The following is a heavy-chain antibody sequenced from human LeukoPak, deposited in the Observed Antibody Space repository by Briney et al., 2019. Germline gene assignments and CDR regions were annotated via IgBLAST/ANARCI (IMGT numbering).Heavy chain of an antibody. CDR1: GYSISSNYY. CDR2: IYHSGST. V-gene: IGHV4-38-2*02. D-gene: IGHD3-10*01. J-gene: IGHJ4*02. CDR3: ATMMYGSGNYYNSDC. Sequence: PSETLSLTCTVSGYSISSNYYWGWIRQPPGKGLEWIGTIYHSGSTYYNPSLKSRVTISLDTSKNHFSLNLSSVTAADTAVYYCATMMYGSGNYYNSDCWGQGTLVTVSS.